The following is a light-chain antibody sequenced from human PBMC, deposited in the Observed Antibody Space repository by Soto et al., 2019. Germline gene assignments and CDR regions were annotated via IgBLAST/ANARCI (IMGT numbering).Light chain of an antibody. CDR2: EVS. CDR1: NSDVGGYNS. CDR3: ASYTSSSTSVV. J-gene: IGLJ2*01. V-gene: IGLV2-14*01. Sequence: QSALTQPASVSGSPGQSITISCTATNSDVGGYNSVSWYQQHPGKAPKLMIYEVSNRPSGVSNRFSGSKSANTASLTISGLQAEDEADYDCASYTSSSTSVVFGAGTKLTVL.